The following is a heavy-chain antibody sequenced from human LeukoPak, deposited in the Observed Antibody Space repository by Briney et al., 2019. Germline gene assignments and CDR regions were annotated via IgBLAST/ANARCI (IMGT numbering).Heavy chain of an antibody. CDR1: GFTFNRYS. J-gene: IGHJ4*02. CDR3: ARVGYSDFWSGYYWDY. CDR2: ISSSGTTI. D-gene: IGHD3-3*01. Sequence: GASLRLSCAASGFTFNRYSMNWVRQAPGKGLEWISYISSSGTTIYYADSVQGRFIISRDNARNSLYLQMNSPRAEDTAVYYCARVGYSDFWSGYYWDYWGQGTLATVSS. V-gene: IGHV3-48*01.